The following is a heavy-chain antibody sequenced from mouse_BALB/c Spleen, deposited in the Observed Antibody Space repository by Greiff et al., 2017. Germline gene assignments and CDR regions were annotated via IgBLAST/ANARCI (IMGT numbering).Heavy chain of an antibody. CDR2: IWAGGST. V-gene: IGHV2-9*02. D-gene: IGHD2-4*01. J-gene: IGHJ3*01. Sequence: VKLMESGPGLVAPSQSLSITCTVSGFSLTSYGVHWVRQPPGKGLEWLGVIWAGGSTNYNSALMSRLSISKDNSKSQVFLKMNSLQTDDTAMYYCARDSYDYDRGFAYWGQGTLVTVSA. CDR1: GFSLTSYG. CDR3: ARDSYDYDRGFAY.